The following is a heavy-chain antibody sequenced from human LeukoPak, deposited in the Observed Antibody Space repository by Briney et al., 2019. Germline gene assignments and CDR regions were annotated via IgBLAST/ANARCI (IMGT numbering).Heavy chain of an antibody. D-gene: IGHD5-12*01. CDR3: ARFRYIGSDLEVFDS. Sequence: GGSLRLPCAASGFPFNNHWLGWVRQSPGKGLEWVANINQDEGHKYSVDSVKGRFTISRHNDRNSLYLQMNGLRAEDTAVYYCARFRYIGSDLEVFDSWGQETLVTVSS. J-gene: IGHJ4*02. CDR2: INQDEGHK. CDR1: GFPFNNHW. V-gene: IGHV3-7*01.